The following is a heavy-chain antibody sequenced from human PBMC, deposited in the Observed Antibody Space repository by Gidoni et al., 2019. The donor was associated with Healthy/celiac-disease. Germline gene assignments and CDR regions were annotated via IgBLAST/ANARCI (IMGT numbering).Heavy chain of an antibody. CDR1: GFTFADYG. V-gene: IGHV3-20*04. Sequence: EVQLVESGGGVVRPGGSLRLSCAASGFTFADYGMSWVRQAPGKGLEWVSCINWNCGSTGYADSVKGRFTISRDNAKNSLYLQMNSLRAEDTALYYCARHPDSGSYLSAFDIWGQGTMVTVSS. CDR3: ARHPDSGSYLSAFDI. CDR2: INWNCGST. D-gene: IGHD1-26*01. J-gene: IGHJ3*02.